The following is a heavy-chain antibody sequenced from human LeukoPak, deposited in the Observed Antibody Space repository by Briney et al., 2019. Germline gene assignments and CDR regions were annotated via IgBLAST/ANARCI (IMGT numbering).Heavy chain of an antibody. V-gene: IGHV1-46*01. CDR1: EYTFTTYY. Sequence: ASVKVSCTTSEYTFTTYYIHWVRQAPGQGLEWMGSIYCSDGSTIYGQKFQGRVTITRDTSTSTVYMDLSGLRSEDTAVYYCARDWELTYWGQGTLVTVSS. CDR2: IYCSDGST. J-gene: IGHJ4*02. D-gene: IGHD1-7*01. CDR3: ARDWELTY.